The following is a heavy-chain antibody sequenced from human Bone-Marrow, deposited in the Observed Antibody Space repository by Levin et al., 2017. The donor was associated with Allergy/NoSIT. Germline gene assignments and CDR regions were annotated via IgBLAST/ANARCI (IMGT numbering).Heavy chain of an antibody. J-gene: IGHJ4*02. D-gene: IGHD6-13*01. V-gene: IGHV3-9*01. CDR2: SSWNSGSI. Sequence: GGSLRLSCAASGFTFDDYAMHWVRQAPGKGLEWVSGSSWNSGSIGYADSVKGRFTISRDNAKNSLYLQMNSLRSEDTALYYCAKVAGYSSSGHLDYWGQGTLVTVSS. CDR1: GFTFDDYA. CDR3: AKVAGYSSSGHLDY.